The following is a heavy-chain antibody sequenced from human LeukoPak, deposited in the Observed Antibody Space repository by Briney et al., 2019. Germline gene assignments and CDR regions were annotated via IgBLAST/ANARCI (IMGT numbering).Heavy chain of an antibody. V-gene: IGHV4-31*03. Sequence: PSETLSLTCTVSGGSISSGGYYWSWIRQHPGKGLEWIGYIYYSGSTYYNPSLKSRVTISVDTSKNQFSLKLSSVTAADTAVYYCARSPRIYGSGSALIDYWGQGTLVTVSS. D-gene: IGHD3-10*01. CDR3: ARSPRIYGSGSALIDY. CDR2: IYYSGST. J-gene: IGHJ4*02. CDR1: GGSISSGGYY.